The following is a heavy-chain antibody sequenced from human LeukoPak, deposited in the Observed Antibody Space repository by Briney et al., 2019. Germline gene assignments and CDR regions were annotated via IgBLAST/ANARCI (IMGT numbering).Heavy chain of an antibody. CDR1: GGSISSYY. CDR2: IYYSGST. CDR3: ARETSQKGAHYMDV. D-gene: IGHD3-16*01. J-gene: IGHJ6*03. V-gene: IGHV4-59*01. Sequence: TLSLTCTVPGGSISSYYWSWIRQPPGKGLEWIGYIYYSGSTNYNPSLKSRVTISVDTSKNQFSLKLSSVTAADTAVYYCARETSQKGAHYMDVWGKGTTVTISS.